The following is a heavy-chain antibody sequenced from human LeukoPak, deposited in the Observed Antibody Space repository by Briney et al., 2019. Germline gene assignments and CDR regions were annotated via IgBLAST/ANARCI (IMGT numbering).Heavy chain of an antibody. J-gene: IGHJ4*02. Sequence: ASVKVSCKASGFTFTSYGIAWVRQAPGQGLEWMGWISAYNGNTNYAQKVQGRVTMTADSSTTTAYMELRSLRSDDTAVYYCARVFSNSWSNLDYFDYWGQGTLVTVSS. CDR1: GFTFTSYG. V-gene: IGHV1-18*01. D-gene: IGHD6-13*01. CDR2: ISAYNGNT. CDR3: ARVFSNSWSNLDYFDY.